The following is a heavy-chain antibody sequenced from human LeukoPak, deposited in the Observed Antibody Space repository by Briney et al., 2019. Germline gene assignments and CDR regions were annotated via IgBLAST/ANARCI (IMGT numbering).Heavy chain of an antibody. CDR3: ARRQNPYYYGSGKGWFDP. Sequence: PSETLSLTCTVSGYSISSGYYWGWIRQPPGKGLEWIGSIYHSGSTYYNPSLKSRVTISVDTSKNQFSLKTRSVTAADTAVYYCARRQNPYYYGSGKGWFDPWGQGTLVTVSS. CDR2: IYHSGST. D-gene: IGHD3-10*01. J-gene: IGHJ5*02. V-gene: IGHV4-38-2*02. CDR1: GYSISSGYY.